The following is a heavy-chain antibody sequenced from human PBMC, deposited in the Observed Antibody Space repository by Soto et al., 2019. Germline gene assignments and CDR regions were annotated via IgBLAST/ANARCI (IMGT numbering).Heavy chain of an antibody. CDR1: GGTFSSYT. D-gene: IGHD2-2*01. CDR2: IIPILGIA. CDR3: ARMPYCSSTSCYDFWFHP. Sequence: SVKVSCKASGGTFSSYTISWVRQAPGQGLEWMGRIIPILGIANYAQKFQGRVTITADKSTSTAYMELSSLRSEDTAVYYCARMPYCSSTSCYDFWFHPWGQGTLVTVSS. J-gene: IGHJ5*02. V-gene: IGHV1-69*02.